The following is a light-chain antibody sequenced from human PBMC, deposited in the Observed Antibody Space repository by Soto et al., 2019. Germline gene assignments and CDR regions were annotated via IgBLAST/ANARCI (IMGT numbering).Light chain of an antibody. Sequence: EIVLTQSPATLSLSPGERATLSCRASENVYSYLAWYRQAPGQPPSLLIYDASNRAAGVPARFSGSGPGTDFTLTISSLEPEDFAVYYCQQRSDWPRTFGQGTKVEIK. J-gene: IGKJ1*01. CDR2: DAS. V-gene: IGKV3-11*01. CDR3: QQRSDWPRT. CDR1: ENVYSY.